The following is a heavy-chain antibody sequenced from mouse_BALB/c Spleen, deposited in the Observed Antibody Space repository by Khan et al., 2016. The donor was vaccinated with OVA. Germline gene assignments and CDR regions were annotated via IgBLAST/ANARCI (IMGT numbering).Heavy chain of an antibody. Sequence: VELVESGPGLVAPSQSLSITCTVSGFSLSRYNIHWVRQPPGKGLEWLGMIWGGGGTDYNSTLKIRLSISKDNSKSQVFLKMNSLQTDDTAMYFCARAYYRYGGYYAMDCWGQGASGTVAS. J-gene: IGHJ4*01. D-gene: IGHD2-14*01. V-gene: IGHV2-6-4*01. CDR2: IWGGGGT. CDR3: ARAYYRYGGYYAMDC. CDR1: GFSLSRYN.